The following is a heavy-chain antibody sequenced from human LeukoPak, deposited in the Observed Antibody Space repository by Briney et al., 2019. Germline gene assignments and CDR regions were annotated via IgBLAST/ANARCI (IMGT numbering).Heavy chain of an antibody. D-gene: IGHD6-13*01. V-gene: IGHV3-48*01. CDR3: ARMAAAGYFDY. CDR2: ISYSSSNI. CDR1: GFTFSTYN. Sequence: GGSLRLSCAASGFTFSTYNMNWVRQAPGKGLDWASYISYSSSNIYYADSVKGRFTISRDYAKNSLYLQMNSLRAEDTAVYYCARMAAAGYFDYWGQGTLVTVSS. J-gene: IGHJ4*02.